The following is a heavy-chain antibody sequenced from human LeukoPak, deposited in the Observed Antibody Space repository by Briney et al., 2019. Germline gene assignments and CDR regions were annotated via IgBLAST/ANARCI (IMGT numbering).Heavy chain of an antibody. CDR1: GGSISSSSYY. CDR2: IYYSGST. D-gene: IGHD3-10*01. Sequence: SETLSLTCTVSGGSISSSSYYWGWIRQPPGKGLEWIGSIYYSGSTYYNPSLKSRVTISVDTSKNQFSLKLSSVTAADTAVYYCARYFGGFGELFRRFDYWGQGTLVTVSS. CDR3: ARYFGGFGELFRRFDY. V-gene: IGHV4-39*07. J-gene: IGHJ4*02.